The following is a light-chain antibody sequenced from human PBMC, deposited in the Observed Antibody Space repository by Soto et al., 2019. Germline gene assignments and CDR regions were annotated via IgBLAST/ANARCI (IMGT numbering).Light chain of an antibody. CDR3: HQYGISPRT. CDR2: GVS. J-gene: IGKJ1*01. V-gene: IGKV3-20*01. Sequence: EVVLTQSPGTVSLSPGERATLSCRASESITSNYVAWYQQKRGQAPRLLIYGVSSRATGISDRFSGSGSGTDFTLTISRLEPEDFAVYYCHQYGISPRTFGPGTKVEIK. CDR1: ESITSNY.